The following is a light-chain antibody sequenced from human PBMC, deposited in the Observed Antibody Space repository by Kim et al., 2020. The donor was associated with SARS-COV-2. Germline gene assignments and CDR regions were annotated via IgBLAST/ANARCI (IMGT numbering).Light chain of an antibody. Sequence: SLTISCTGSSSDDSGYNDVSWYQQHPGKDPNLMIYDDSNRPSGVSNRFSGAKSGNTASLTISGLQAEDEADYYCSTYTSSSTFYVFGTGTKVTVL. CDR3: STYTSSSTFYV. CDR1: SSDDSGYND. J-gene: IGLJ1*01. V-gene: IGLV2-14*03. CDR2: DDS.